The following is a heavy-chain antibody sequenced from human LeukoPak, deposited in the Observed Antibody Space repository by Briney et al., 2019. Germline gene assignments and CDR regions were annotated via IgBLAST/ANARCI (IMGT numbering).Heavy chain of an antibody. CDR1: GYTFTSYG. J-gene: IGHJ5*02. CDR2: ISAYNGNT. Sequence: ASVKVSCKASGYTFTSYGISWVRQAPGQGLEWMGWISAYNGNTNYAQKFQGRVTLTRDTSISTAYMEVSRLRSDDTAVYHCAREGGSNWFDPWGQGTLVTVSS. D-gene: IGHD1-26*01. V-gene: IGHV1-18*01. CDR3: AREGGSNWFDP.